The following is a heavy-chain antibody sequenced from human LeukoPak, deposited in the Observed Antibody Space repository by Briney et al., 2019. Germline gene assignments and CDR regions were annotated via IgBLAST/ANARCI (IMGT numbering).Heavy chain of an antibody. D-gene: IGHD6-19*01. V-gene: IGHV5-10-1*01. Sequence: GESLKISCKGSGYSLTSYWIGRVRQMPGKGLEWMGRIDPSDSYTKSSPSFQGHVTISADKSISTVYLQSSSLKASDTAMYYCARHSAGIVVAGKWGQGTLVTVSS. CDR1: GYSLTSYW. CDR2: IDPSDSYT. CDR3: ARHSAGIVVAGK. J-gene: IGHJ4*02.